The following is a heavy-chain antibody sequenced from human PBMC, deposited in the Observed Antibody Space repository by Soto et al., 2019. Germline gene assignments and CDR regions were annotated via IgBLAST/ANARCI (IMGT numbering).Heavy chain of an antibody. Sequence: GASVKVSSKASGGTFSIYDISWVRQAPGQGLEWMGGIIPIFGTANYAQKFQGRVTITADESTSTAYMELSSLRSEDTAVYYCASAHPSLAYSSGWPKWFDPWGQGTLVTVSS. V-gene: IGHV1-69*13. D-gene: IGHD6-19*01. CDR1: GGTFSIYD. CDR2: IIPIFGTA. J-gene: IGHJ5*02. CDR3: ASAHPSLAYSSGWPKWFDP.